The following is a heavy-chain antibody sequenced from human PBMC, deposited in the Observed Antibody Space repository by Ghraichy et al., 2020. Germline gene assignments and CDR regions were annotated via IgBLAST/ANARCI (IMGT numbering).Heavy chain of an antibody. V-gene: IGHV1-69*13. J-gene: IGHJ6*02. CDR1: GYTFNTYP. CDR3: AGKGVGAALDV. Sequence: SVKVSCKTSGYTFNTYPISWLRQAPGQGLEWMGGIIPVFGTANYAQQFQDRVTITADESTNTAYMDLSSLKSEDTAVYFCAGKGVGAALDVWGQGTSVIVSS. CDR2: IIPVFGTA. D-gene: IGHD6-25*01.